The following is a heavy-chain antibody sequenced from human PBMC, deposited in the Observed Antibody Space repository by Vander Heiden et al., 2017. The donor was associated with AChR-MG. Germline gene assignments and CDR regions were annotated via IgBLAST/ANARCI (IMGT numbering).Heavy chain of an antibody. V-gene: IGHV4-34*01. CDR1: GGSFSGYY. CDR3: ARGTVKPRRWYISAYFDY. CDR2: INHSGST. D-gene: IGHD2-8*02. J-gene: IGHJ4*02. Sequence: QVQLQQWGAGLLKPSETLSLTCAVYGGSFSGYYWSWIRQPPGKGLEWIGEINHSGSTNYNTSLKRRVTISVDTSKNQFARKLSSVTAAETAVYYCARGTVKPRRWYISAYFDYWGQGTLVTVSS.